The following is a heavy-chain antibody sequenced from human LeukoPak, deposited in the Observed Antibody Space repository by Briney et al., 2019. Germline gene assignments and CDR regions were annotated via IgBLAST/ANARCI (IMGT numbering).Heavy chain of an antibody. D-gene: IGHD1-26*01. J-gene: IGHJ6*02. V-gene: IGHV3-23*01. CDR1: GFTFSTYA. CDR2: LGGGGVDT. CDR3: ATWAFYHSLDV. Sequence: PGGSLRLSCAASGFTFSTYAMSWVRQAPGKGLEWVSTLGGGGVDTYYADSVKGRFTISRDNSKNSLYLQMNSLRSEDTALYYCATWAFYHSLDVWGQGTTVTVSS.